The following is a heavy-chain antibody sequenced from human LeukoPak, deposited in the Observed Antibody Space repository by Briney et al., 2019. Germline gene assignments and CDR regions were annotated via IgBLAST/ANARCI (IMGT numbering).Heavy chain of an antibody. CDR1: GGSISSGGYS. J-gene: IGHJ6*02. D-gene: IGHD5-18*01. V-gene: IGHV4-30-2*01. Sequence: NSSQTLSLTCAVSGGSISSGGYSWSWIRQPPGKGLEWIGYIYHSGSTYYNPSLKSRVTISVDRSKNQFSLKLSSVTAADTAVYYCASRGYSYGPTWDYGMDVWGQGTTVTVSS. CDR2: IYHSGST. CDR3: ASRGYSYGPTWDYGMDV.